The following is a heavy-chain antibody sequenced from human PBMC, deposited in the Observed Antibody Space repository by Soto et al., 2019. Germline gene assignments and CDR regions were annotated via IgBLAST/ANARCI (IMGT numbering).Heavy chain of an antibody. J-gene: IGHJ6*02. Sequence: SETLSLTCTVSGGSVSSGSYYWSWIRQPPGKGLEWIGYIYYSGSTNYNPSLKSRVTISVDTSKNQFSLKLSSVTAADTAVYYCARALYYDFWSGFTGPDYYYYGMDVWGQGTTVTVSS. V-gene: IGHV4-61*01. CDR2: IYYSGST. D-gene: IGHD3-3*01. CDR3: ARALYYDFWSGFTGPDYYYYGMDV. CDR1: GGSVSSGSYY.